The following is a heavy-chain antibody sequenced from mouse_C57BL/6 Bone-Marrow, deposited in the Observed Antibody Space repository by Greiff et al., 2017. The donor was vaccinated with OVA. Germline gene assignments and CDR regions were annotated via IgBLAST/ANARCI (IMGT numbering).Heavy chain of an antibody. CDR3: ARRYRGFDY. Sequence: EVQLMESGGGLVKPGGSLKLSCAASGFTFSDYGMHWVRQAPEKGLEWVAYISSGSSTIYYADTVKCRFTISRDNAKNTLCLQRTSLRSEDTAMYYCARRYRGFDYWGQGTTLTVSS. V-gene: IGHV5-17*01. CDR1: GFTFSDYG. D-gene: IGHD2-14*01. CDR2: ISSGSSTI. J-gene: IGHJ2*01.